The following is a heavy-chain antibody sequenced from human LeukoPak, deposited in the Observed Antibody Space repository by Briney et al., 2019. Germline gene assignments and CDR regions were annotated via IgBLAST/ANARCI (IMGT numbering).Heavy chain of an antibody. Sequence: ASVKVSCKASGYTFTTYYIHWVRQAPGQGLEWLGKINPSDGSTNYAQKLQGRVTMTRDTSTSTVCMELSSLRSEDTAVYYCARVVVDSSGWYHFDYWGQGTLVTVSS. J-gene: IGHJ4*02. CDR1: GYTFTTYY. CDR2: INPSDGST. CDR3: ARVVVDSSGWYHFDY. V-gene: IGHV1-46*01. D-gene: IGHD6-19*01.